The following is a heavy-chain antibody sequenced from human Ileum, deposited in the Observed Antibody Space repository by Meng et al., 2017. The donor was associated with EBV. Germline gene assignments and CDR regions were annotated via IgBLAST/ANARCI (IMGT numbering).Heavy chain of an antibody. CDR3: AKVSLTGTFYDH. Sequence: QGHLQRPGPRLVKPSGTLSLTCAVSGGSVISNNWWSWVRQPPGKGLEWIGEIFHIGSTNNSPSLKSRVTISVDNSKNQFSLSLTSVTAADTAIYYCAKVSLTGTFYDHWGQGILVTVSS. D-gene: IGHD3-9*01. V-gene: IGHV4-4*02. CDR2: IFHIGST. J-gene: IGHJ4*02. CDR1: GGSVISNNW.